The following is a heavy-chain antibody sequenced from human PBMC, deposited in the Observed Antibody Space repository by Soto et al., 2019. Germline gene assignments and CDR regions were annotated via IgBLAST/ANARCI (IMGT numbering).Heavy chain of an antibody. CDR2: IYHSGST. V-gene: IGHV4-4*02. D-gene: IGHD6-19*01. J-gene: IGHJ4*02. CDR3: ARVAVAGTRVDY. CDR1: GHSFSSTNW. Sequence: SAALSLTCALSGHSFSSTNWWGWVRQPPGKGLEWIGEIYHSGSTNYNPSLKSRVTISVDKSKNQFSLKLSSVTAADTAVYYCARVAVAGTRVDYWGQGTRVT.